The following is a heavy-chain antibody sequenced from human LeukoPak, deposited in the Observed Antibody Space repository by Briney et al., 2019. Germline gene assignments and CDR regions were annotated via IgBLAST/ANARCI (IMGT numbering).Heavy chain of an antibody. CDR2: IYPGDSDA. J-gene: IGHJ2*01. D-gene: IGHD4-11*01. Sequence: GGSLRLSCKGSGYSFTNYWIGWVRQMPGKGLEWMGIIYPGDSDARYGPSFQGQVTISADKSISTAYLQWSSLKASDTAIYYCARRVYSNYWYFDLWGRGTLVTASS. V-gene: IGHV5-51*01. CDR3: ARRVYSNYWYFDL. CDR1: GYSFTNYW.